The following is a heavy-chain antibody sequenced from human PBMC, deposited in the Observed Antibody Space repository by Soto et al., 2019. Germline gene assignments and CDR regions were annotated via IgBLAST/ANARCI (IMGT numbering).Heavy chain of an antibody. V-gene: IGHV1-69*13. CDR3: ARESELPGPLYYYYGMDV. CDR1: GGTFSSYA. CDR2: ITPIFGTA. Sequence: SVKVSCKASGGTFSSYAISWVRQAPGQGLEWMGGITPIFGTANYAQKFQGRVTITADESTSTAYMELSSLRSEDTAVYYCARESELPGPLYYYYGMDVWGQGTTVTVSS. J-gene: IGHJ6*02. D-gene: IGHD1-26*01.